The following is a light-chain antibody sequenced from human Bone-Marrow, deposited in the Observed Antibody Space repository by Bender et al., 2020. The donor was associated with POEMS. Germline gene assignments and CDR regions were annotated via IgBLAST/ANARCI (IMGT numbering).Light chain of an antibody. J-gene: IGLJ2*01. CDR3: CSYAGSNTLV. V-gene: IGLV2-23*02. CDR2: EVS. CDR1: ISDVGSYNL. Sequence: QSALTQPASVSGSPGQSITISCTGTISDVGSYNLVSWYQQYPGKAPKTMIYEVSKRPSGVSNRFSGSKSGNTASLTISGLQDEDEADYRCCSYAGSNTLVFGGGTKVTVL.